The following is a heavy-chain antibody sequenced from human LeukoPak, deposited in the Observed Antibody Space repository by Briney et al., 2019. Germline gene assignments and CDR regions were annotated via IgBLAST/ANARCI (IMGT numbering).Heavy chain of an antibody. CDR1: GFTFSSYA. CDR3: AKSDIAEDAFDI. J-gene: IGHJ3*02. CDR2: ISGSGGST. V-gene: IGHV3-23*01. Sequence: GGSLSLSCAASGFTFSSYAMSWVRQAPGKGLERVSAISGSGGSTYYADSVKGRFTISRDNSKNTLYLQMNSLRAEDTAVYYCAKSDIAEDAFDIWGQGTMATVSS. D-gene: IGHD2-15*01.